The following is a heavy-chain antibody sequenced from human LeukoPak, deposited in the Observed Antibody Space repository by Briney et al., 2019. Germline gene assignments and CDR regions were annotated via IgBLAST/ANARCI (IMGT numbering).Heavy chain of an antibody. CDR3: ARSRFSIVGASHLDY. CDR1: GGSISSSSYY. CDR2: IYYSGST. Sequence: SETLSLTCAVSGGSISSSSYYWGWIRQPPGKGLEWIGSIYYSGSTYYNPSLKSRVTISVDTSKNQFSLKLSSVTAADTAVYYCARSRFSIVGASHLDYWGQGTLVTVSS. J-gene: IGHJ4*02. V-gene: IGHV4-39*01. D-gene: IGHD1-26*01.